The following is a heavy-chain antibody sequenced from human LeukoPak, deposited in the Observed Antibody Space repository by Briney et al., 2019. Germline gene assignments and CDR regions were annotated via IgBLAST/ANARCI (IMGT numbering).Heavy chain of an antibody. V-gene: IGHV3-23*01. Sequence: GGSLRLSCAASGFTFSSYAMGWVRQAPGKGLEWVSAISGSGGSTYYADSVKDRFTISRDNSKNTLYLQMNSLRAEDTAVYYCAKDGYNWNYYYFDYWGQGTLVTVSS. CDR3: AKDGYNWNYYYFDY. J-gene: IGHJ4*02. D-gene: IGHD1-7*01. CDR1: GFTFSSYA. CDR2: ISGSGGST.